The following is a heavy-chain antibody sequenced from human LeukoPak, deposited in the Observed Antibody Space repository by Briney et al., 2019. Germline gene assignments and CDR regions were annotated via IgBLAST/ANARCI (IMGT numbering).Heavy chain of an antibody. CDR2: ISGSGGST. V-gene: IGHV3-23*01. Sequence: PGGSLRLSCEASGFTFSSYAMSWVRQAPGKGLEWVSSISGSGGSTYYADSVKGRFTISRDNSKNTLYLQMNSLRAKDTAVYYCAKEGKDYYDLGSLKDYYYYYGMDVWGQGTTVTVSS. J-gene: IGHJ6*02. CDR3: AKEGKDYYDLGSLKDYYYYYGMDV. CDR1: GFTFSSYA. D-gene: IGHD3-10*01.